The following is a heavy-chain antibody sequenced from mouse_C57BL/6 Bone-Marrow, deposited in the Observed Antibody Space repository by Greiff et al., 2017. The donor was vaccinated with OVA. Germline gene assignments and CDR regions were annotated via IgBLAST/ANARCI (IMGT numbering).Heavy chain of an antibody. CDR1: GFSLTSYG. CDR2: IWSGEST. CDR3: ARNWEDGKGIYYAMDY. V-gene: IGHV2-2*01. D-gene: IGHD2-1*01. Sequence: VQLQESGPGLVQPSQSLSITCTVSGFSLTSYGVHWVRQSPGKGLEWLGVIWSGESTDYNAAFISRLSISKDNSKSQVFFKMNSLQADDTAIYYCARNWEDGKGIYYAMDYWGQGTSVTVSS. J-gene: IGHJ4*01.